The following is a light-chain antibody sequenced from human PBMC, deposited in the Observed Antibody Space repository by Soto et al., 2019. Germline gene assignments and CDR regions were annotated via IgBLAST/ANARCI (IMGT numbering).Light chain of an antibody. V-gene: IGKV3-11*01. Sequence: EIVLTQSPATLSLSPGERATLSCRASQSVSNYLAWYQQKPGQAPRLLMYEACKRATGIPARFSGSGSGTDFTLTINSLEPEDFAVYYWQQRNRWLRTFGQGTKLEIK. CDR1: QSVSNY. J-gene: IGKJ2*01. CDR3: QQRNRWLRT. CDR2: EAC.